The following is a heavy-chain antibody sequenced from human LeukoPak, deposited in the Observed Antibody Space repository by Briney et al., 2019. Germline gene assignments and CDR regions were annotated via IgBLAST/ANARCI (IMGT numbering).Heavy chain of an antibody. CDR1: GFTFSSYW. CDR2: INTDGRTT. Sequence: GGPLRLSCAASGFTFSSYWMHWFRQAPGKGLVWVSRINTDGRTTGYADSVRGRFTISRDNAKNTLYLQMNGLRAEDTAVYYCAKDLTWNTADYWGQGTLVTVSS. D-gene: IGHD1/OR15-1a*01. V-gene: IGHV3-74*01. J-gene: IGHJ4*02. CDR3: AKDLTWNTADY.